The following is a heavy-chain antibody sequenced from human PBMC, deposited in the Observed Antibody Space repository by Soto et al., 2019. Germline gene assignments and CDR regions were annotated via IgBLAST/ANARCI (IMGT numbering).Heavy chain of an antibody. Sequence: SVKVSCKASGGTFSSYAISWVRQAPGQGLEWMGGIIPIFGTANYAQKFQGRVTITADESTSTAYMELSSLRSEDTAVYYCARGVVRTYYDFWSGYHETYYYYGMDVWGQGTTVTAP. V-gene: IGHV1-69*13. CDR2: IIPIFGTA. CDR3: ARGVVRTYYDFWSGYHETYYYYGMDV. J-gene: IGHJ6*02. CDR1: GGTFSSYA. D-gene: IGHD3-3*01.